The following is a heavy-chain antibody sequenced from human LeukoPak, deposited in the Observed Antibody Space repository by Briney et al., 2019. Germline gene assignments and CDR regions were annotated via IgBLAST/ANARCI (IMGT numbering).Heavy chain of an antibody. D-gene: IGHD2-21*01. J-gene: IGHJ4*02. CDR1: GFTFSNAW. V-gene: IGHV3-15*01. CDR3: TTSSYCEKNVCQTYFDF. Sequence: PGGSLRLSCAASGFTFSNAWMNWVRQAPGKGLEWVGLIKSKTNGEARDYAAPVKGRFTISRDDSEITLYLQMSSLKTEDTAVYYCTTSSYCEKNVCQTYFDFWGQGTLVTVSS. CDR2: IKSKTNGEAR.